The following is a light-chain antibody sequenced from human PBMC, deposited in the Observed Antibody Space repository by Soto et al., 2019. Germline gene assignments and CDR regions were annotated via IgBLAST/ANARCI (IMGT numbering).Light chain of an antibody. V-gene: IGKV1-5*03. CDR3: QQYNDNWT. Sequence: DIQMIQLVAALSASVGDRVTITCRASQSISSWLAWYQQKPGTAPNLLIYKASTLQSGVPSRFSGSGSGTEFTLTISSLQPDDSATYYCQQYNDNWTFGQGTKV. CDR2: KAS. J-gene: IGKJ1*01. CDR1: QSISSW.